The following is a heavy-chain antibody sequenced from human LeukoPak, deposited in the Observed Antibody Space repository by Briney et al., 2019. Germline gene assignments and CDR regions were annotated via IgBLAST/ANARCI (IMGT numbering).Heavy chain of an antibody. D-gene: IGHD3-22*01. CDR1: GFTFSSYS. CDR2: ISSSSSYI. V-gene: IGHV3-21*01. J-gene: IGHJ4*02. Sequence: GGSLRLSCAASGFTFSSYSMNWVRQAPGKGLEWVSSISSSSSYIYYANSVKGRFTISRDNAKNSLYLQMNSLRAEDTAVYYCARDLYSGRSSGSGYWGQGTLVTVSS. CDR3: ARDLYSGRSSGSGY.